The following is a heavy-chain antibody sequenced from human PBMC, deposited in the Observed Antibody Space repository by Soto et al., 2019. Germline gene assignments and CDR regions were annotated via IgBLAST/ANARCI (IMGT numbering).Heavy chain of an antibody. V-gene: IGHV3-30*18. Sequence: GGSLRLSCAASGFTFSSYGMHWVRQAPGKGLEWVAVISYDGSNKYYADPVKGRFTISRDNSKNTLYLQMNSLRAEDTAVYYCAKERDIVVVVAPLDYWGQGTLVTVSS. CDR1: GFTFSSYG. CDR3: AKERDIVVVVAPLDY. J-gene: IGHJ4*02. D-gene: IGHD2-15*01. CDR2: ISYDGSNK.